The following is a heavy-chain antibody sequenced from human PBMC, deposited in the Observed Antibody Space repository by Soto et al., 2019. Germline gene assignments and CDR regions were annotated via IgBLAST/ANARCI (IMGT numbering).Heavy chain of an antibody. V-gene: IGHV3-48*01. D-gene: IGHD6-13*01. CDR1: GFTFSSYS. CDR2: ISSSSSTI. Sequence: GGSLRLSCTASGFTFSSYSMNWVRQAPGKGLEWVSYISSSSSTIYYADSVKGRFTISRDNAKNSLYLQMNSLRAEDTAVYYCARHPERIAQIGWFDPWGQGSLVTVAS. J-gene: IGHJ5*02. CDR3: ARHPERIAQIGWFDP.